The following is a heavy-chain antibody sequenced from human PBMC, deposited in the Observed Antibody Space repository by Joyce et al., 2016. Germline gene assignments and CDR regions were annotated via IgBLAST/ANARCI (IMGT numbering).Heavy chain of an antibody. J-gene: IGHJ4*02. CDR3: ARAIGYSSGWAFDY. CDR1: GFTLNNYW. D-gene: IGHD6-19*01. Sequence: EVQLVESGGGLVQPGGSLRLSCAASGFTLNNYWMTWVRQAPGKGLEWVANIDQYGRNNYYVDSVKGRFTISSDRAKNSLFLQMDSLRVEDTAVYYCARAIGYSSGWAFDYWGQGTHVTVSS. V-gene: IGHV3-7*03. CDR2: IDQYGRNN.